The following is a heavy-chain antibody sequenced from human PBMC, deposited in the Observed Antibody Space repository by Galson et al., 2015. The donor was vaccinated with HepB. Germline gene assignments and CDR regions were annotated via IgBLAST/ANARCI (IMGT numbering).Heavy chain of an antibody. J-gene: IGHJ4*02. CDR1: GFTFSRYW. CDR2: IDISGDKT. Sequence: SLRLSCAASGFTFSRYWMHWVRQAPGKGLEWASSIDISGDKTLYADSVKGRFTISRDNSRNTLYLQMHSLSAEDTAMYFCANEIRPNDYWGQGTLVTVSS. CDR3: ANEIRPNDY. V-gene: IGHV3-23*05. D-gene: IGHD4-17*01.